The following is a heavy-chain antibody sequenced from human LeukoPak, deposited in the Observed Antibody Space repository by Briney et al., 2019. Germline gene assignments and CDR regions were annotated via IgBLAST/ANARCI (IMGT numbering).Heavy chain of an antibody. CDR3: AGSLWFGDIPDPSYFDY. CDR1: GGSISSYY. D-gene: IGHD3-10*01. J-gene: IGHJ4*02. Sequence: SETLSLTCTVSGGSISSYYWSWIRQPPGQGLEWIGYIYYSGSTNYNPSLKSRVTISVGTSKNQFSLKLSSVTAADTAVYYCAGSLWFGDIPDPSYFDYWGQGTRVTVSS. V-gene: IGHV4-59*01. CDR2: IYYSGST.